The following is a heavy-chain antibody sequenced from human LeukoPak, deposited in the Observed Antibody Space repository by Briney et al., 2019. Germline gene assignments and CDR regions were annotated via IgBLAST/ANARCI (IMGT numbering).Heavy chain of an antibody. CDR1: GFTFSSYW. D-gene: IGHD3-22*01. J-gene: IGHJ4*02. V-gene: IGHV3-74*01. Sequence: PGGSLRLSCAASGFTFSSYWMHWVRQAPGKGLVWVSRIDNGGSYTSYADSVKGRFTISRDNAKNTLYLQMNSLRAEDTAVYYCARDLPISDSSGYYLDYWGQGTVVTVSS. CDR2: IDNGGSYT. CDR3: ARDLPISDSSGYYLDY.